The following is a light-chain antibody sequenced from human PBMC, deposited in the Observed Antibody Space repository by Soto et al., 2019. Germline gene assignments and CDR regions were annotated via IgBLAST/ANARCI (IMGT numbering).Light chain of an antibody. CDR1: TSNIGNNY. Sequence: QSVLTQPPSVSAAPGQQVTISCSGETSNIGNNYVSWYQQLPGTAPKLLIYDTNNRPSGIPDRFSGSKSGTSATLGITGLLTGDEAVYYCGAWDSSLSGVLFGGGTKLTVL. V-gene: IGLV1-51*01. CDR3: GAWDSSLSGVL. J-gene: IGLJ2*01. CDR2: DTN.